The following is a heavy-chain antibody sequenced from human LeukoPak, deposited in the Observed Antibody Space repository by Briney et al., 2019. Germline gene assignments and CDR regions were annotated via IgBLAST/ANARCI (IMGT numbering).Heavy chain of an antibody. J-gene: IGHJ4*02. CDR1: GFTFSSYA. CDR2: ISGSGGSA. V-gene: IGHV3-23*01. CDR3: ARDDLDYGDYAVDY. Sequence: GGSLRLSCAASGFTFSSYAMSWVRQAPGKGLEWVSAISGSGGSAYYADSVKGRFTISRDNSKNTLYLQMSSLRAEDTAVYYCARDDLDYGDYAVDYWGQGTLVTVSS. D-gene: IGHD4-17*01.